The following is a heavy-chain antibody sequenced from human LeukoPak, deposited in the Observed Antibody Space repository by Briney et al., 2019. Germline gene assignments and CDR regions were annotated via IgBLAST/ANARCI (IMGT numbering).Heavy chain of an antibody. V-gene: IGHV3-53*01. J-gene: IGHJ4*02. D-gene: IGHD1-26*01. Sequence: GSLRLSCAASGFTVSSNYMSWVRQAPGKGLEWVSVIYSGGSTYYSDSVKGRFTIARDNSKNTLYLQMNSLRAEDTAVYYCVVLFDYWGQGTLVTVSS. CDR1: GFTVSSNY. CDR3: VVLFDY. CDR2: IYSGGST.